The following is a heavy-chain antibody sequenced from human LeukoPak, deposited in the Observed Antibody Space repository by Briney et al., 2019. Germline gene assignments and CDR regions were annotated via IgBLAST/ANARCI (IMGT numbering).Heavy chain of an antibody. Sequence: GASVKVSCKASGYTFTSYGISWVRQAPGQGLEWMGWISAYNGNTNYAEKLQGRVTMTTDTSTSTAYMGLRSLRSDDTAVYYCARDALWFGELLYPYYYYYGMDVWGKGTTVTVSS. CDR2: ISAYNGNT. J-gene: IGHJ6*04. CDR3: ARDALWFGELLYPYYYYYGMDV. D-gene: IGHD3-10*01. CDR1: GYTFTSYG. V-gene: IGHV1-18*04.